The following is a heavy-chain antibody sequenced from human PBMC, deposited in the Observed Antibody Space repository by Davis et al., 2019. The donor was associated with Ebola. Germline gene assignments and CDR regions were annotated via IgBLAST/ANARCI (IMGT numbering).Heavy chain of an antibody. V-gene: IGHV3-48*02. Sequence: GESLKISCAASGFTFSSYSMNWVRQAPGKGLEWVSYISSSSSTIYYADSVKGRFTISRDNAKNSLYLQMNSLRDEDTAVYYCARVDTIFGLGYYYYYMDVWGKGTTVTVSS. J-gene: IGHJ6*03. CDR1: GFTFSSYS. D-gene: IGHD3-3*01. CDR3: ARVDTIFGLGYYYYYMDV. CDR2: ISSSSSTI.